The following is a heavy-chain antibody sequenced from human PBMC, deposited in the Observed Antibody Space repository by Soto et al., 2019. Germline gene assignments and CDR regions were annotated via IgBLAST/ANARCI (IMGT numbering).Heavy chain of an antibody. Sequence: EVLVLESGGGLIQPGGSLRLSCAASGFTFSSSAMSWVRQAPGKGLEWVSTISGSGGNTNYADSVKGRFTISRDNSMNTLNLQMNSLGAEDTAVYHCAKSALAAAGTGPFDYWGQGTLVTVSS. J-gene: IGHJ4*02. CDR1: GFTFSSSA. V-gene: IGHV3-23*01. CDR3: AKSALAAAGTGPFDY. CDR2: ISGSGGNT. D-gene: IGHD6-13*01.